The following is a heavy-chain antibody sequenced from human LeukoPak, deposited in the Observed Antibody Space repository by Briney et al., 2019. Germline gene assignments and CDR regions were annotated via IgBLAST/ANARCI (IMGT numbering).Heavy chain of an antibody. D-gene: IGHD2-15*01. J-gene: IGHJ2*01. CDR1: GFTFSSYT. CDR2: ISSSISYI. V-gene: IGHV3-21*01. Sequence: PGGSLRLSCAASGFTFSSYTISWVRQAPGKGLEWVSSISSSISYIYCADSVKGRFTISRDNAKNSLFLQMNSLRAEDTAVYYCARGYCSGGSCYWYFDLWGRGTLVTVSS. CDR3: ARGYCSGGSCYWYFDL.